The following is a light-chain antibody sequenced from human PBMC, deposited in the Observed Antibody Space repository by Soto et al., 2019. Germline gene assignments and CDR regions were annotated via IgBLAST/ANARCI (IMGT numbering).Light chain of an antibody. CDR3: QQTYSTPVFT. V-gene: IGKV1-39*01. J-gene: IGKJ3*01. Sequence: DIKVTQSPTSLSASEGDRVTITCRASQNINNYLSWYQHRPGKAPKLLIYAASNLQSGVPSRFSGSGSGTDFALTISGLHPEDFATYYCQQTYSTPVFTFGPGTKVDVK. CDR2: AAS. CDR1: QNINNY.